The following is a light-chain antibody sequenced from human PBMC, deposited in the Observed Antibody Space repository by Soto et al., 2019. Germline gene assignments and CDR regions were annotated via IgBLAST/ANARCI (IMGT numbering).Light chain of an antibody. Sequence: QSVLTQPASVSGSPGQSITISCTGTSSDVGDHNYVSWYQQQPGKAPKLMIYAVSNRPSGVSTRFSGSKSGNTASLTISGLQAEDEADYYCSSYTTSSTVIFGGGTKLTVL. V-gene: IGLV2-14*03. CDR2: AVS. J-gene: IGLJ2*01. CDR3: SSYTTSSTVI. CDR1: SSDVGDHNY.